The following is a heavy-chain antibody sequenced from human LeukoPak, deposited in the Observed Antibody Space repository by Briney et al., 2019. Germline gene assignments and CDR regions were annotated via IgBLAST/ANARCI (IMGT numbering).Heavy chain of an antibody. J-gene: IGHJ4*02. CDR1: GGSISSSSYY. D-gene: IGHD1-26*01. Sequence: SETLSLTCTVSGGSISSSSYYWSWIRQPPGKGLEWIGYIYYSGSTNYNPSLKSRVTISVDTSKNQFSLKLSSVTAADTAVYYCARAPGGSLLDYWGQGTLVTVSS. CDR2: IYYSGST. CDR3: ARAPGGSLLDY. V-gene: IGHV4-61*01.